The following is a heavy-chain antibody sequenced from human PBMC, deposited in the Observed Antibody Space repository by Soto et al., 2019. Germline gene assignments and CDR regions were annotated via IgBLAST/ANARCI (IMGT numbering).Heavy chain of an antibody. Sequence: EVQLVESGGGLIQPGGSLRLSCAASGFTVSSNYMRWVRQAPGKGLEWVSVIYSGGSTYYADSVKGRFTISRDNSKNTLYLQTTGVRAEYKAVYYCARDRVESGYPEYFQHWGQGTLVTVSS. J-gene: IGHJ1*01. CDR3: ARDRVESGYPEYFQH. CDR1: GFTVSSNY. D-gene: IGHD3-22*01. V-gene: IGHV3-53*01. CDR2: IYSGGST.